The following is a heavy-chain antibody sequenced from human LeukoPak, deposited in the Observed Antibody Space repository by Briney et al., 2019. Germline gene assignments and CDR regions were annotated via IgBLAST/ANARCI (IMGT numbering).Heavy chain of an antibody. CDR1: GGSISSYY. D-gene: IGHD3-10*01. Sequence: SETLSLTCTVSGGSISSYYWSWIRQPAGKGLEWIGRIYTSGSTNYNPSLKSRVTMSVDTSKNQFSLKLSSVTAADTAVYYCARDAPYYYGSGSYYHYWGQGTLVTVSS. J-gene: IGHJ4*02. CDR3: ARDAPYYYGSGSYYHY. V-gene: IGHV4-4*07. CDR2: IYTSGST.